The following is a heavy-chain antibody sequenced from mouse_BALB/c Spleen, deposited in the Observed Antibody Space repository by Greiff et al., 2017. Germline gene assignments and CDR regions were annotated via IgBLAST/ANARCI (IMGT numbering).Heavy chain of an antibody. CDR1: GFSLTSYG. D-gene: IGHD2-3*01. J-gene: IGHJ4*01. CDR3: ARGDGYYGDYYAMDY. CDR2: IWAGGST. V-gene: IGHV2-9*02. Sequence: VQRVESGPGLVAPSQSLSITCTVSGFSLTSYGVHWVRQPPGKGLEWLGVIWAGGSTNYNSALMSRLSISKDNSKSQVFLKMNSLQTDDTAMYYCARGDGYYGDYYAMDYWGQGTSVTVSS.